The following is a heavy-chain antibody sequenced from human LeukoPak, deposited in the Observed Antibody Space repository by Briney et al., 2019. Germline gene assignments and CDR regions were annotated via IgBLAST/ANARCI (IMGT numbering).Heavy chain of an antibody. Sequence: TSETLSLTCTVSGGSTSSYYWSWIRQPPGKGLEWIGYIYYSGSTNYNPSLKSRVTISVDTSKNQFSLKLSSVTAADTAVYYCARDRLLAAAGTRDYYYGMDVWGQGTTVTVSS. CDR1: GGSTSSYY. V-gene: IGHV4-59*01. D-gene: IGHD6-13*01. J-gene: IGHJ6*02. CDR2: IYYSGST. CDR3: ARDRLLAAAGTRDYYYGMDV.